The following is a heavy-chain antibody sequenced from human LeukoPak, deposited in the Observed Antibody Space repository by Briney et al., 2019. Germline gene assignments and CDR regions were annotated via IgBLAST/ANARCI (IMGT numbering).Heavy chain of an antibody. CDR2: IIPVFGTA. CDR3: AQFCGGDCYPPHGAFDI. V-gene: IGHV1-69*05. Sequence: SVKVSCKASGGTFSSYAISWVRQAPGQGLEWMGGIIPVFGTANYAQKFQGRVTITTDESTSTAYMELSSLRSEDTAVYYCAQFCGGDCYPPHGAFDIWGQGTMVTVSS. J-gene: IGHJ3*02. D-gene: IGHD2-21*02. CDR1: GGTFSSYA.